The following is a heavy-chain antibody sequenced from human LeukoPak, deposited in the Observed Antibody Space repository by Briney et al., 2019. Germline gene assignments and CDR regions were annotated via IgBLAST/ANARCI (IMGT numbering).Heavy chain of an antibody. J-gene: IGHJ4*02. Sequence: LGESVKISCKGSGYSFTNYWISWVRQMPGKGLEWMGRIDPSDSYTNYSPSFQGHVTISADKSISTAYLQWSSLKASDTAMYYCARRDRVVGSGSYSDWGQGTLVTVSS. CDR2: IDPSDSYT. V-gene: IGHV5-10-1*01. D-gene: IGHD3-10*01. CDR1: GYSFTNYW. CDR3: ARRDRVVGSGSYSD.